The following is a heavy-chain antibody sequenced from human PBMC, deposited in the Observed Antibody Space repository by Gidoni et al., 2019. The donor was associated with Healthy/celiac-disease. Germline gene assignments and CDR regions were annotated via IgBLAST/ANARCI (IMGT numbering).Heavy chain of an antibody. CDR2: IRSKANSYAT. CDR1: GFTFSGSA. J-gene: IGHJ4*02. Sequence: VPPGGSMKLSCAASGFTFSGSAMPWVRQASGKGLEWVGRIRSKANSYATAYAASVKGRFTISRDDSKNTAYLQMNSLKTEDTAVYYCTRLGDGYNYDYWGQGTLVTVSS. CDR3: TRLGDGYNYDY. D-gene: IGHD5-12*01. V-gene: IGHV3-73*01.